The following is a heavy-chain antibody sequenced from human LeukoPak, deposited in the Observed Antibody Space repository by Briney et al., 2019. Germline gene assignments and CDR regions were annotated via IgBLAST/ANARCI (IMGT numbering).Heavy chain of an antibody. Sequence: GGSLRLSCAASGFTFDDYAMHWVRQAPGKGLEWVAFIRYDGSNEYNADSVKGRFTISRDNSKNTLYLQMNSLRAEDTAVYYCAKSKIAAAGTSSFDYWGQGTLVTVSS. CDR1: GFTFDDYA. CDR2: IRYDGSNE. D-gene: IGHD6-13*01. V-gene: IGHV3-30*02. J-gene: IGHJ4*02. CDR3: AKSKIAAAGTSSFDY.